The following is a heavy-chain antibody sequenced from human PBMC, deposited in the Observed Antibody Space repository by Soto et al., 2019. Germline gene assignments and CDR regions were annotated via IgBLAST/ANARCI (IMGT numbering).Heavy chain of an antibody. Sequence: QITLKESGPTLVKPTQTLTLTCTFSGISLTTRGVGVGWIRQPPGKALVCLALIYWDDDKRYSPSLHSGLSITKDTSKSQVVVPMTNVDPVDTATDYCAHIPNYYRCEWFDPWGQGTLVSVSS. CDR3: AHIPNYYRCEWFDP. CDR2: IYWDDDK. CDR1: GISLTTRGVG. J-gene: IGHJ5*02. D-gene: IGHD3-10*01. V-gene: IGHV2-5*02.